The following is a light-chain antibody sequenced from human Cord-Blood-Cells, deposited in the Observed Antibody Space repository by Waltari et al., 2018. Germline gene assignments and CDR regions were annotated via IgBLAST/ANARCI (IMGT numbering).Light chain of an antibody. J-gene: IGKJ2*01. Sequence: DIVMTQSPDSLAVSLGERATINCKSSQSVLYSSNNKNYLAWYQQKPGQPPKLLIYWASTRESGVPDRFRRSGSGTDFTLTISSLQAEDVAVYYCQQYYSTPYTFGQGTKLEIK. CDR3: QQYYSTPYT. CDR2: WAS. CDR1: QSVLYSSNNKNY. V-gene: IGKV4-1*01.